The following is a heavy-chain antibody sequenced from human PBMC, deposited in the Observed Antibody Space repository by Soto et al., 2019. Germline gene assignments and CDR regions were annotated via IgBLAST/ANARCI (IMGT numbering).Heavy chain of an antibody. J-gene: IGHJ4*02. CDR2: INPKSGDT. CDR3: ARVPGHKNSRGDF. V-gene: IGHV1-2*02. Sequence: QVRLMQSGPEVRRPGASVTVSCKASGYTFTHYFIHWVRRAPGQGLEWMGYINPKSGDTHYSQTFRGRVSMTRDTSTATANMGLSSLKSYDTAVYFCARVPGHKNSRGDFWGQGTPITVSS. CDR1: GYTFTHYF. D-gene: IGHD1-7*01.